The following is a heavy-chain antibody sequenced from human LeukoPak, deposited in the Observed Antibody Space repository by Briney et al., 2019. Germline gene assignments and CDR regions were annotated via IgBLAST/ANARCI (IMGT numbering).Heavy chain of an antibody. Sequence: ASVKVSCKASGGTFSSYAISWVRQAPGQGLEWMGWINPNSGGTNYAQKFQGRVTMTRDTSISTAYMELSRLRSDDTAVYYCAREYYCSSTSCPFDYWGQGTLVTVSS. CDR3: AREYYCSSTSCPFDY. J-gene: IGHJ4*02. D-gene: IGHD2-2*01. CDR1: GGTFSSYA. CDR2: INPNSGGT. V-gene: IGHV1-2*02.